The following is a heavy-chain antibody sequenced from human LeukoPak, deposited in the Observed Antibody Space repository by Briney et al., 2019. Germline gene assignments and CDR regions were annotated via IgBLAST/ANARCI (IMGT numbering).Heavy chain of an antibody. Sequence: PSETLSLTCAVYGGSFSGYYWSWIRQPPGKGLEWLGYIYYSGSTNYNPSLKSRVTISVDTSKNQFSLKLSSVTAADTAVYYCATARRGFYYFDYWGQGTLVTVSS. J-gene: IGHJ4*02. CDR2: IYYSGST. CDR3: ATARRGFYYFDY. CDR1: GGSFSGYY. V-gene: IGHV4-59*01.